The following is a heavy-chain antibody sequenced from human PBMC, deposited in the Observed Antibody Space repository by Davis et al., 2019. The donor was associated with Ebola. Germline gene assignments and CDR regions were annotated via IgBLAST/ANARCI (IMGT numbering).Heavy chain of an antibody. J-gene: IGHJ6*02. CDR3: ARYLSGQALGLDYKYYYYYYGMDV. CDR1: GYSFTSYW. CDR2: IYPGDSDT. V-gene: IGHV5-51*01. D-gene: IGHD4-11*01. Sequence: GESLKISCKGSGYSFTSYWIGWVRQLPGKGLEWMGIIYPGDSDTRYSPSFQGQVTISADKSISTAYLQWSSLKASDTAMYYCARYLSGQALGLDYKYYYYYYGMDVWGQGTTVTVSS.